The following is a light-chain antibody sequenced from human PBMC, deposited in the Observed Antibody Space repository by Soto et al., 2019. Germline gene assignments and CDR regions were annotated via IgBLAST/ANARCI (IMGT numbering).Light chain of an antibody. V-gene: IGKV1-5*03. CDR1: QSISSW. J-gene: IGKJ1*01. Sequence: DIQMTQSPSTVSASVGDRVTITCRASQSISSWLAWYQQKPGKAPNLLIYKASSLESRVPSRFSGSGSGTEFTLTISSLQPDDFATYYCQQYNIYPWTFGQGTKVEIK. CDR3: QQYNIYPWT. CDR2: KAS.